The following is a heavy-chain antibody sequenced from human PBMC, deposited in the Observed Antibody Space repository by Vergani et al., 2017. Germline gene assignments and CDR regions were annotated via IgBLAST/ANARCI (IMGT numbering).Heavy chain of an antibody. CDR1: GFTFSSYS. V-gene: IGHV3-21*01. Sequence: EVQLVESGGGLVKPGGSLRLSCAASGFTFSSYSMNWVRQAPGKGLEWVSSISSSSSYIYYADSVKGRVTISRDNAKNSLYLQMNSLRAEDTAVYYCAREFAAGSSTASYYYYGMDVWGQGTTVTVSS. J-gene: IGHJ6*02. CDR3: AREFAAGSSTASYYYYGMDV. D-gene: IGHD2-2*01. CDR2: ISSSSSYI.